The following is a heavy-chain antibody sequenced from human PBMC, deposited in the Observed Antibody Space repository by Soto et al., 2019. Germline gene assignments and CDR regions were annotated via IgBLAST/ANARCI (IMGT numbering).Heavy chain of an antibody. CDR1: GHTFSGYY. CDR2: INPNSGGT. Sequence: QVQLVQSGAEVKKPGASVKVSCKASGHTFSGYYMHWVRQVPGQGLEWMGWINPNSGGTKYAEKFQDWVTMTRDTSISTVYMELSSLRSDDTAVYYCARGTPTTCYNCYYYGMDVWGPGTTVTVSS. J-gene: IGHJ6*02. CDR3: ARGTPTTCYNCYYYGMDV. D-gene: IGHD2-2*02. V-gene: IGHV1-2*04.